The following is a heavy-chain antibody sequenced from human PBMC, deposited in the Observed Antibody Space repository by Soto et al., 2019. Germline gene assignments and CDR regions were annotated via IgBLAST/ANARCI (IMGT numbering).Heavy chain of an antibody. J-gene: IGHJ3*02. D-gene: IGHD7-27*01. Sequence: GGSLRLSCAASGFTVSSNYMSWVRQAPGKGLEWVSVIYSGGSTYYADSVKGRFTISRDNSKNTLYLQMNSLRAEDTAVYYCARGPNWDPTLQGAFDIWGQGTMVTVSS. V-gene: IGHV3-53*01. CDR2: IYSGGST. CDR1: GFTVSSNY. CDR3: ARGPNWDPTLQGAFDI.